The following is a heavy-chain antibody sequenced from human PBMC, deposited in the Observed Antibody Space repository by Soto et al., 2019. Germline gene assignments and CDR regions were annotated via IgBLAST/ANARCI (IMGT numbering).Heavy chain of an antibody. CDR3: ARDIHYGDYDWFDP. CDR2: TYYSGST. V-gene: IGHV4-30-4*01. Sequence: SETLSLTCTVSGGSISSGDYYWSWIRQPPGKGLEWIGYTYYSGSTYYNPSLKSRVTISVDTSKNQFSLKLSSVTAADTAVYYCARDIHYGDYDWFDPWGQGTLVTVSS. CDR1: GGSISSGDYY. J-gene: IGHJ5*02. D-gene: IGHD4-17*01.